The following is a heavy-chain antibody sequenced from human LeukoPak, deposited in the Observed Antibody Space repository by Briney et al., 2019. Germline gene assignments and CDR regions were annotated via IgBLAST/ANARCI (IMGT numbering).Heavy chain of an antibody. V-gene: IGHV3-74*01. D-gene: IGHD5/OR15-5a*01. CDR2: INSDGSST. J-gene: IGHJ3*02. CDR1: GFTFSSYW. Sequence: GGSLRLSCAASGFTFSSYWMHWVRPAPGKGLVWVSRINSDGSSTSYADSVKGRFTISRDNAKNTLYLQMNSLRAEDTAVYYCARAGVSVRRAFDIWGQGTMVTVSS. CDR3: ARAGVSVRRAFDI.